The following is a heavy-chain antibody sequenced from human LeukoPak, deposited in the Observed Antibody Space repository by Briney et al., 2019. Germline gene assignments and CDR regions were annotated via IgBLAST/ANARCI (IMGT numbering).Heavy chain of an antibody. D-gene: IGHD4-17*01. J-gene: IGHJ4*02. CDR2: IYTSGST. Sequence: SETLSLTCTVSGGSISSYYWSWIRQPAGKGLEWIGRIYTSGSTNYNPSLKSRVTMSVDTSKNQFSLKLSSVTAADTAVYYCASLYPTVVTHDYWGQGTLATVSS. V-gene: IGHV4-4*07. CDR1: GGSISSYY. CDR3: ASLYPTVVTHDY.